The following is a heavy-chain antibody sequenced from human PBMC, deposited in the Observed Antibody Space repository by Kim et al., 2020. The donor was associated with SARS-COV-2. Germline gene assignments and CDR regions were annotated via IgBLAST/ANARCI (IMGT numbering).Heavy chain of an antibody. J-gene: IGHJ4*02. CDR1: GYTFTSYY. CDR2: INPSGGST. V-gene: IGHV1-46*01. Sequence: ASVKVSCKASGYTFTSYYMHWVRQAPGQGLEWMGIINPSGGSTSYAQKFQGRVTMTRDTSTSTVYMELSSLRSEDTAVYYCARASRTVVVITYFDYWGQGTLVTVSS. D-gene: IGHD3-22*01. CDR3: ARASRTVVVITYFDY.